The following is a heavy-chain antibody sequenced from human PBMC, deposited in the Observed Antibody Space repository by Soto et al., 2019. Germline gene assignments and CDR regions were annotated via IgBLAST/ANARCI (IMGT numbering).Heavy chain of an antibody. CDR2: TDTGGNT. Sequence: EVQLVETGGGLIQPGGSLSLSCAASGFTVSSKYMHWVRQAPGKGLEWVSVTDTGGNTYYADYVKGRFTVSRDNSKNTLYLHMNSLSAEDTAVYYCASEGYPYGLDYWGQGSLVTISS. D-gene: IGHD3-10*01. J-gene: IGHJ4*02. CDR1: GFTVSSKY. V-gene: IGHV3-53*02. CDR3: ASEGYPYGLDY.